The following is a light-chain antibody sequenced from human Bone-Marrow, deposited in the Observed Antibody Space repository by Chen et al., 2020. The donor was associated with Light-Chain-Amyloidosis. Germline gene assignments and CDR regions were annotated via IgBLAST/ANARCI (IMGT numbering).Light chain of an antibody. J-gene: IGKJ4*01. CDR1: QTISNNY. Sequence: EIVLTQSPGTLSLSPGEGANHSCRDSQTISNNYLTWYQQKFGQRPRLLIYGSCSRATGIPDRFTGSRSGTDFALTINRLEPEDFAMYYCQQYGTSPLTVGGGTKVAIK. CDR3: QQYGTSPLT. V-gene: IGKV3-20*01. CDR2: GSC.